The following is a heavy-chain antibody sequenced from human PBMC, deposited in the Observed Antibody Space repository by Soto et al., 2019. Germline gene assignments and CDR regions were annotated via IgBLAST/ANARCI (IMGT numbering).Heavy chain of an antibody. CDR1: GFTLRNYA. CDR2: ISSNGVGT. Sequence: EVQLVQSGGDLAQPWVSLRLSCAASGFTLRNYAMDWVRQAPGEGLEYVSGISSNGVGTYYANSVQGRFTVSRDNSKNTVYLQMGHLRPEDTAVYYCARRARPDFSYMDVWGKGTTVTVS. D-gene: IGHD6-6*01. V-gene: IGHV3-64*01. J-gene: IGHJ6*03. CDR3: ARRARPDFSYMDV.